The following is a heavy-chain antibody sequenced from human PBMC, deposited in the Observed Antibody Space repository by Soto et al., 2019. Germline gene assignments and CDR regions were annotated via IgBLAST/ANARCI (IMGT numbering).Heavy chain of an antibody. J-gene: IGHJ6*02. V-gene: IGHV4-34*01. CDR1: GGSFSGYY. CDR2: ISLSGIT. CDR3: ATPRKNYYYYGMDV. Sequence: SETLSLTCAVYGGSFSGYYWSWIRQPPGKGLEWIGEISLSGITKYNPSLKSRVTISVDTSKNQFSLKLSSVTAADTAVYYCATPRKNYYYYGMDVWGQGTTVTVSS.